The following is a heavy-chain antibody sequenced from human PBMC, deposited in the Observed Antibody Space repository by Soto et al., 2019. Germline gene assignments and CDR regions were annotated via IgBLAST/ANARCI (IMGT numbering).Heavy chain of an antibody. Sequence: QVQLVESGGGVVQPGRSLRLSCAASGFTFSSYAMHWVRQAPGKGLEWVAVISYDGSNKYYADSVKGRFTISRDNSKNTLYLQMNSLRAEDTAVYYCARADIVLVPGAMGLNYYYGMDVWGQGTTVTVSS. J-gene: IGHJ6*02. CDR1: GFTFSSYA. CDR3: ARADIVLVPGAMGLNYYYGMDV. V-gene: IGHV3-30-3*01. D-gene: IGHD2-2*01. CDR2: ISYDGSNK.